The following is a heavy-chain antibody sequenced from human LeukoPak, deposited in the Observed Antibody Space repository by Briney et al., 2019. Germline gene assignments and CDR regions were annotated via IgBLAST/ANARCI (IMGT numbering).Heavy chain of an antibody. J-gene: IGHJ3*02. Sequence: PGGSLRLSCAASGFTFSSYGMHWVGQAPGKGLEGVAVISYDGSNKYYADSVKGRFTISRDNSKNTLYLQMNSLRAEDTAVYYCAKIKSGVQLWLVGAFDIWGQGTMVTVSS. D-gene: IGHD5-18*01. CDR3: AKIKSGVQLWLVGAFDI. CDR2: ISYDGSNK. CDR1: GFTFSSYG. V-gene: IGHV3-30*18.